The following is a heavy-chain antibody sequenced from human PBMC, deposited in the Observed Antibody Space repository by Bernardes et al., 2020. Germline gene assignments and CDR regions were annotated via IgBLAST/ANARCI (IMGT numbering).Heavy chain of an antibody. V-gene: IGHV3-48*03. CDR2: ISSSGVSI. Sequence: GGSLRLSCAASGFTFSSYEMNWARQAPGKGLEWVSYISSSGVSIHYADSVKGRFTISRDNAKNSLYLQMDSLRAADTAVYYCARDMAGSCTSPSCFVWGQGTLVTVSS. CDR1: GFTFSSYE. CDR3: ARDMAGSCTSPSCFV. D-gene: IGHD2-2*01. J-gene: IGHJ4*02.